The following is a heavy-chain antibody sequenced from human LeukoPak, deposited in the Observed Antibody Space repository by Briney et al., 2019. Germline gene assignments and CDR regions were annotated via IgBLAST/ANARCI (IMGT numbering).Heavy chain of an antibody. J-gene: IGHJ6*02. V-gene: IGHV3-30-3*01. D-gene: IGHD6-6*01. CDR1: GFTFSSYA. CDR3: ARDENSTSPPPVMEL. Sequence: GGSLRLSCAASGFTFSSYAMHWVRQAPGKGLEWVAVISYDGSNKFYADSVEGRFTLSRDNSKNTLYLQMNSLRIEDTAVYYCARDENSTSPPPVMELWGQGAPVTVSS. CDR2: ISYDGSNK.